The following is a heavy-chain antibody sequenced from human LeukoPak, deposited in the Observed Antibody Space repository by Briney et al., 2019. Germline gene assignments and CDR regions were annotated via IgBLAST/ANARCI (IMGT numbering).Heavy chain of an antibody. CDR3: ARSTGTYYYFDY. V-gene: IGHV1-2*06. Sequence: ASVKVSCTASGYSFTDYYIHWVRQAPGQGLEWMGRINPKSGGATYAQMIRGRVSMTTDTFISTAYMELNRLSSDDTAVYFCARSTGTYYYFDYWGHGSLVAVSS. CDR1: GYSFTDYY. J-gene: IGHJ4*01. D-gene: IGHD1-14*01. CDR2: INPKSGGA.